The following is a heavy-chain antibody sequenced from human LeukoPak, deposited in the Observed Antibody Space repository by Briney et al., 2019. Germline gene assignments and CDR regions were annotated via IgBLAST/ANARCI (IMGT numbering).Heavy chain of an antibody. CDR1: GFTFSDYY. J-gene: IGHJ4*02. CDR2: ISSSGSTI. CDR3: ARGLTYYYDSSGYYSLRY. D-gene: IGHD3-22*01. Sequence: GGSLRLSCAASGFTFSDYYMSWIRQAPGKGLEWVSYISSSGSTIYYADSVKGRFTISRDNAKNSLYLQMNSLRAEDTALYYCARGLTYYYDSSGYYSLRYWGQGTLVTVSS. V-gene: IGHV3-11*01.